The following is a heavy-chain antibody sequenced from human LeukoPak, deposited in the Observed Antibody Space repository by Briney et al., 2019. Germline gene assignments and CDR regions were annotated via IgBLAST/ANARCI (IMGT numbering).Heavy chain of an antibody. D-gene: IGHD2-8*01. CDR1: GYSFTSYW. CDR3: ARQKIEESAEPPKIFGMRVFEN. CDR2: VYPGDSET. Sequence: RRGESLKISCKGSGYSFTSYWIGWVRQMPGKGLEWMGIVYPGDSETRYSPSFQGQIIITADKSINTAYLQWSSLEAPDTAMYYCARQKIEESAEPPKIFGMRVFENWGQGTLVTVSS. V-gene: IGHV5-51*01. J-gene: IGHJ4*02.